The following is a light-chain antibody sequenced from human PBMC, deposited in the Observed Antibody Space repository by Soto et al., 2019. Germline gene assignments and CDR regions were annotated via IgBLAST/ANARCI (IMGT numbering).Light chain of an antibody. CDR3: QQLNSYPPWT. Sequence: DIQMTQSPPVLSASVGDRVTITCRASQSIGKHLNWYQQKPGKAPKFLIYGASTLQSGVPSRFSGSGSGTDFTLTISSLQPEDFATYYCQQLNSYPPWTFGQGTK. CDR1: QSIGKH. J-gene: IGKJ1*01. CDR2: GAS. V-gene: IGKV1-9*01.